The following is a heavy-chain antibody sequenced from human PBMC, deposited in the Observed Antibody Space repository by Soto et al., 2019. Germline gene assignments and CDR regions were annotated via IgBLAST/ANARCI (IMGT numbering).Heavy chain of an antibody. CDR3: ARGDYGTGGYPFPYFDY. CDR1: GYSFTGYY. V-gene: IGHV1-2*02. D-gene: IGHD2-8*02. J-gene: IGHJ4*02. CDR2: INPDSGAT. Sequence: HEHLVQSGAEVKRPGASLKVSCKASGYSFTGYYIHWVRQAPGQGLEWMGWINPDSGATNYAQNFQGRVTLTSYTSISTAYMDLTSLTSDDTAVYYCARGDYGTGGYPFPYFDYWGQGTLVIVSS.